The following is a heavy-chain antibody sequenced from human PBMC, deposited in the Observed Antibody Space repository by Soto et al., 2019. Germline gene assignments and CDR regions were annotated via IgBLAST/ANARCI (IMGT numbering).Heavy chain of an antibody. J-gene: IGHJ5*02. V-gene: IGHV1-2*02. CDR1: GYNFMPYG. D-gene: IGHD2-2*01. Sequence: ASVKVSCKASGYNFMPYGVNWVRQAPGQGLEWMGWINPNSGGTNYAQKFQGRVTMTRDTSISTAYMELSRLRSDDTAVYYCARDLVPENWFDPWGQGTLVTVSS. CDR3: ARDLVPENWFDP. CDR2: INPNSGGT.